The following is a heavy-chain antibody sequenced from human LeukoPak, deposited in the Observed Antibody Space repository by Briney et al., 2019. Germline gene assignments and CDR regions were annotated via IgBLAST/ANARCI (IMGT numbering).Heavy chain of an antibody. Sequence: PSETLSLTCTVSGGSISSYYWNWIRQPPGKGLEWIGYIYYSGSTNYNPSLKSRVTISVDTSKNQFSLRLSSVTAADTAVYYCARGSITMVRGVKKLYYYYYMDVWGKGTTVTVSS. J-gene: IGHJ6*03. D-gene: IGHD3-10*01. CDR3: ARGSITMVRGVKKLYYYYYMDV. CDR1: GGSISSYY. CDR2: IYYSGST. V-gene: IGHV4-59*01.